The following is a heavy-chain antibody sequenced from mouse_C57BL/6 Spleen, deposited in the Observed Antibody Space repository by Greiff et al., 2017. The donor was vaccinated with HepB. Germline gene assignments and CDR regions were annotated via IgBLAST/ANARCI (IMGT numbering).Heavy chain of an antibody. CDR1: GYTFTNYW. CDR2: IYPGGGYT. CDR3: ARGPYYGSTPYYFDY. D-gene: IGHD1-1*01. J-gene: IGHJ2*01. V-gene: IGHV1-63*01. Sequence: QVHVKQSGAELVRPGTSVKMSCKASGYTFTNYWIGWAKQRPGHGLEWIGDIYPGGGYTNYNEKFKGKATLTADKSSSTAYMQFSSLTSEDSAIYYCARGPYYGSTPYYFDYWGQGTTLTVSS.